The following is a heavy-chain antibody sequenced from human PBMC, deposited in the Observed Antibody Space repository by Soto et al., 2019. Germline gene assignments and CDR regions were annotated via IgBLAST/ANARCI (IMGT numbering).Heavy chain of an antibody. CDR1: GYTFSNYG. V-gene: IGHV1-18*01. CDR3: ARVVRGAEAWFGP. D-gene: IGHD2-2*01. Sequence: SVKVSCKTSGYTFSNYGITWVRQAPGQPLEWLGWISLYSDGTNYAQKFQGRVSMTTDTSTTTAYMELRSLRSDDTAVYYCARVVRGAEAWFGPWGQGTLVTVSS. J-gene: IGHJ5*02. CDR2: ISLYSDGT.